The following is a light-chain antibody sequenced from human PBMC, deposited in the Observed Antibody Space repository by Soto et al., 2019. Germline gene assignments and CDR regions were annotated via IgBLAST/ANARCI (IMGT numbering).Light chain of an antibody. CDR2: RNN. Sequence: QSVLTQPPSASGTPGQRVTISCSGSSSNIGSNYVYWYQQLPGTAPKLLIYRNNQRPSGVPDRFSGSKSGTSASLAISGLRSEYEADYYCAAWDDSLYGWVFGGGTKLTVL. CDR1: SSNIGSNY. CDR3: AAWDDSLYGWV. J-gene: IGLJ3*02. V-gene: IGLV1-47*01.